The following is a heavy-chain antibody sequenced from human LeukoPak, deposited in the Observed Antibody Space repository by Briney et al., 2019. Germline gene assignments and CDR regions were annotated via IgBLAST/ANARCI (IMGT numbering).Heavy chain of an antibody. Sequence: ASVTVSCKASGYTFTSYGISWVRQAPGQGLGWMGWISAYNGNTNYAQKLQGRVTMTTDTSTSTAYMELRSLRSDDTAVYYCARDDVINCSGGSCKPRTPRYWGQGTLVTVSS. J-gene: IGHJ4*02. CDR1: GYTFTSYG. V-gene: IGHV1-18*01. D-gene: IGHD2-15*01. CDR3: ARDDVINCSGGSCKPRTPRY. CDR2: ISAYNGNT.